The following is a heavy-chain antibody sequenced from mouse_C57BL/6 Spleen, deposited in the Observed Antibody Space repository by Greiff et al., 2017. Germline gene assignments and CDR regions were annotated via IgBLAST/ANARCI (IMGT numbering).Heavy chain of an antibody. D-gene: IGHD2-1*01. CDR2: IDPSGSET. CDR1: GYTFTSYW. Sequence: VQLQQPGAELVRPGSSVKLSCKASGYTFTSYWMHWVKQRPIQGLAWIGNIDPSGSETHYNQKFKDKATLTVDKSSSTVYMQLSSLTTEDSAVYSCARTSYDNFPYYFGYWGQGTTHTVSA. J-gene: IGHJ2*01. CDR3: ARTSYDNFPYYFGY. V-gene: IGHV1-52*01.